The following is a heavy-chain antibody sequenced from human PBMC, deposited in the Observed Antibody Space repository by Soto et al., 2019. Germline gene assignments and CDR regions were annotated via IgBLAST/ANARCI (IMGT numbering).Heavy chain of an antibody. Sequence: QVQLVESGGGVVQPGRSLRLSCAASGFTFSSYAMHWVRQAPGKGLEWVAVISYDGSSKYYADSVKGRFTISRDNAKNSLYLQMNSLRAEDTAVYYCAREFDIAVAGPYFDYWGQGTLVTVSS. J-gene: IGHJ4*02. CDR2: ISYDGSSK. D-gene: IGHD6-19*01. CDR3: AREFDIAVAGPYFDY. V-gene: IGHV3-30-3*01. CDR1: GFTFSSYA.